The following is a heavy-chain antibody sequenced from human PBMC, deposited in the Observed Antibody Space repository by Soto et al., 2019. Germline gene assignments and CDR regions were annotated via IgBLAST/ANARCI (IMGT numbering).Heavy chain of an antibody. J-gene: IGHJ4*02. V-gene: IGHV3-23*01. CDR3: AKDDGRTLYFDY. CDR1: GFTFSGYA. D-gene: IGHD6-25*01. Sequence: GGSLRLSCAASGFTFSGYAMSWVRQAPGKGLEWVSAIRGNGATTFYADSVRGRFTISRDNSKNTLYLQMNSLRAEDTAVYYCAKDDGRTLYFDYWGQGTRVTVAS. CDR2: IRGNGATT.